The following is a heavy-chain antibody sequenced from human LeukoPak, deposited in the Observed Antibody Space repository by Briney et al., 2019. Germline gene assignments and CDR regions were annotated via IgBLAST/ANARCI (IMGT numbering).Heavy chain of an antibody. J-gene: IGHJ5*02. Sequence: SETLSLTCTVSGGSISSGSYYWSWIRQPAGKGLEWIGRIYTSGSTNYNPSLKSRVTISVDTSKNQFSLKLSSVTAADTAVYYCARAPTISGYYENWSDPWGQGTLVTVSS. V-gene: IGHV4-61*02. CDR2: IYTSGST. CDR3: ARAPTISGYYENWSDP. CDR1: GGSISSGSYY. D-gene: IGHD3-22*01.